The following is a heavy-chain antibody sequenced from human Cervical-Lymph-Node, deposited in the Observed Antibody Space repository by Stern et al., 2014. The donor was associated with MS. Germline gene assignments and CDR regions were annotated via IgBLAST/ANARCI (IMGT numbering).Heavy chain of an antibody. Sequence: VQLEESGAEVKKPGSSVKVSCKASGGTFSTQAINWVRQAPGQGLEWVGGIIPIFGTPNYAQKVQDRVTITADESTSTAYMDLSSLRSEDTAVYYCATPSTVTVGGMDVWGQGTTVTVSS. J-gene: IGHJ6*02. CDR1: GGTFSTQA. CDR3: ATPSTVTVGGMDV. D-gene: IGHD4-17*01. V-gene: IGHV1-69*01. CDR2: IIPIFGTP.